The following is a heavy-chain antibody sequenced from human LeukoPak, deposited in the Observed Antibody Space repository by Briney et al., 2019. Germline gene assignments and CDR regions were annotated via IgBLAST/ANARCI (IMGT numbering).Heavy chain of an antibody. Sequence: SETLSLTCTVSGGSISPYYWSWIRQPPGSGLEWIGYIYYSGSTNYNPSLKSRVTISVDTSKNQFSLKLSSVTAADTAVYYCARTHDYGDSYNWFDPWGQGTLVTVSS. CDR2: IYYSGST. J-gene: IGHJ5*02. V-gene: IGHV4-59*01. CDR3: ARTHDYGDSYNWFDP. D-gene: IGHD4-17*01. CDR1: GGSISPYY.